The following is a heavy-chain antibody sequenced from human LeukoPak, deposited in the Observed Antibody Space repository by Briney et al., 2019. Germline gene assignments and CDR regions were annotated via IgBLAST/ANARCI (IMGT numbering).Heavy chain of an antibody. D-gene: IGHD3-10*01. V-gene: IGHV3-33*01. Sequence: GGSLRLSCAASGFTFSSYGMHWVRQAPGKGLEWVAVIWYDGSNKYHADSVKGRFTISRDNSKNTLYLQMNSLRAEDTAVYYCARIDLLYGSGSPNETPNKGANDYWGQGTLVTVSS. CDR3: ARIDLLYGSGSPNETPNKGANDY. CDR1: GFTFSSYG. J-gene: IGHJ4*02. CDR2: IWYDGSNK.